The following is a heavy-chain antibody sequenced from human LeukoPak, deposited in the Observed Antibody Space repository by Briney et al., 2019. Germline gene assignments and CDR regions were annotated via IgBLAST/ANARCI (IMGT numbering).Heavy chain of an antibody. CDR1: GFTFSSYG. Sequence: GGSLRLSCAASGFTFSSYGMHWVRQAPGKGLEWVAVIWYDGSNKYCADSVKGRFTISRDNSKSTLYLQMNSLRAEDTAVYYCARGQSQYYYVMDVWGQGTTVTVSS. V-gene: IGHV3-33*01. J-gene: IGHJ6*02. CDR2: IWYDGSNK. CDR3: ARGQSQYYYVMDV. D-gene: IGHD6-19*01.